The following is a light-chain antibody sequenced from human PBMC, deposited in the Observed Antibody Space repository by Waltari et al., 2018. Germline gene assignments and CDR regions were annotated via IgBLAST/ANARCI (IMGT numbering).Light chain of an antibody. Sequence: EIVMTPSPAFRSVSPGARSPLSRTARQSVTSNLAWYQQKPGQAPRLLIYGASTRATGIPARFSGSGSDTEFTLTISSLQSEDFAIYYCQQYNNWPPWTFGQGTKVEIK. V-gene: IGKV3-15*01. CDR2: GAS. J-gene: IGKJ1*01. CDR1: QSVTSN. CDR3: QQYNNWPPWT.